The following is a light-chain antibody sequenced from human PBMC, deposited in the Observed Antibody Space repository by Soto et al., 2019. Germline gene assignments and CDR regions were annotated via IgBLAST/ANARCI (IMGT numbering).Light chain of an antibody. CDR2: SNN. CDR1: SSNIGTNT. CDR3: APWDDSLNGGV. J-gene: IGLJ3*02. Sequence: QSVLTQPPSASGTPGQRVTISCSGSSSNIGTNTVNWYQQLPGTAPKLLIYSNNQRPSGVPDRFSGSKSGTSASLAISGLQSEDEADYYCAPWDDSLNGGVFGGGTKLTVL. V-gene: IGLV1-44*01.